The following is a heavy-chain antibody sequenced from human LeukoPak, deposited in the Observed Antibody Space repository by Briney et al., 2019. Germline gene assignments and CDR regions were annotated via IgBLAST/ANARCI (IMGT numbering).Heavy chain of an antibody. D-gene: IGHD3-9*01. CDR2: IYYSGST. CDR3: ARGILTGPIYAFDN. V-gene: IGHV4-59*01. CDR1: GGSISSYY. J-gene: IGHJ3*02. Sequence: SETLSLTCTVSGGSISSYYRSWIRQPPGKGLEWIGYIYYSGSTNYNPSLKSRVTISVDTSKNQFSLKLSSVTAADTAVYYCARGILTGPIYAFDNWGQGTMVTVSS.